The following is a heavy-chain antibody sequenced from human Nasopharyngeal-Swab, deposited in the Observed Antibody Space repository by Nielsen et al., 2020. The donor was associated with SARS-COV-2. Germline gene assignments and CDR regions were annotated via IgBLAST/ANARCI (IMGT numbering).Heavy chain of an antibody. V-gene: IGHV3-30*18. CDR1: GFTFSSYG. D-gene: IGHD3-22*01. CDR2: ISYDGSNK. CDR3: AKDREVDSLYYYYGMDV. Sequence: GESLKISCAASGFTFSSYGMHWVRQAPGKGLEWVAVISYDGSNKYYADSVKGRFTISRDNSKNTLYLQMNSLRAEDTAVYYCAKDREVDSLYYYYGMDVWGQGTTVTVS. J-gene: IGHJ6*02.